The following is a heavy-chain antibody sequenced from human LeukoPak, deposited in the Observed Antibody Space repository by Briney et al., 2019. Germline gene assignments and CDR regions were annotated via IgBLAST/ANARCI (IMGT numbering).Heavy chain of an antibody. D-gene: IGHD3-9*01. J-gene: IGHJ5*02. V-gene: IGHV3-7*01. CDR1: SVWMSSEW. CDR2: IKQDGSEK. Sequence: GSLCLSCAVSSVWMSSEWGRCVDLAGGRMMKKVANIKQDGSEKYYVDSVKGRFTISRDNAKNSLYLQMNSLRAEDTAVYYCARNGYFEGWFDPWGQGTLVTVSS. CDR3: ARNGYFEGWFDP.